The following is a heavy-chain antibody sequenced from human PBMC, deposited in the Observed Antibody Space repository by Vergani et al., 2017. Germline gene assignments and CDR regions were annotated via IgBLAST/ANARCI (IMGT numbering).Heavy chain of an antibody. CDR3: ARTSVATTAPPGNY. CDR1: GGSISSSSYY. J-gene: IGHJ4*02. V-gene: IGHV4-39*01. D-gene: IGHD5-12*01. Sequence: QVQLQESGPGLVKPSETLSLTCTVSGGSISSSSYYWGWIRQPPGKGLEWIGSIYYSGSTYYNPSLKSRVTISVDTSKNQFSLKLSSVTAADTAVYYCARTSVATTAPPGNYWGQGTLVTVSS. CDR2: IYYSGST.